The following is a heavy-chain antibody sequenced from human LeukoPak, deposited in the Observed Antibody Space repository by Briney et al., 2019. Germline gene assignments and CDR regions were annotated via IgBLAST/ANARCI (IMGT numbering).Heavy chain of an antibody. J-gene: IGHJ4*02. V-gene: IGHV4-59*01. CDR1: GGSISSYY. CDR3: ASGQRLGEFDY. D-gene: IGHD3-16*01. Sequence: SETLSLTCTVSGGSISSYYWSWIRQPPGKGLEWIGYIYYSGSTNYNPSLKSRVTISVDTSKNQFSLKLSSVTAADTAVYYCASGQRLGEFDYWGQGTLVTVSS. CDR2: IYYSGST.